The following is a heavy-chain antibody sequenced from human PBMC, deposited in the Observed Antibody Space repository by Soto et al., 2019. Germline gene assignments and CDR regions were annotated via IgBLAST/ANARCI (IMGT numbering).Heavy chain of an antibody. V-gene: IGHV3-11*01. J-gene: IGHJ3*02. CDR3: ARAYSDAFDI. CDR1: GFKFSDYY. D-gene: IGHD2-15*01. CDR2: ISSSGTGI. Sequence: QVQLVESGGGLVKPGGSLRLSCAASGFKFSDYYMTWIRQAPGKGLEWVSYISSSGTGIYYPDSVKGRFTISRDNAKNSLYLQMSSLRAEDTAVYYCARAYSDAFDIWGQGTMVAVSS.